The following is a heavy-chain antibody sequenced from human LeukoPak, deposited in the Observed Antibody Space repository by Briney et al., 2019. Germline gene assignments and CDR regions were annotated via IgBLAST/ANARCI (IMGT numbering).Heavy chain of an antibody. CDR1: GFTFSSYG. J-gene: IGHJ4*02. V-gene: IGHV3-30*18. Sequence: GGSLRLSCAASGFTFSSYGMHWVRQAPGKGLEWVAVISYDGSNKYYADSVKGRFTISRDNSKNTLYLQMNSLRAEDTAVYYCAKASSGYDQQWLVPAFDYWGQGTLVTVSS. CDR2: ISYDGSNK. CDR3: AKASSGYDQQWLVPAFDY. D-gene: IGHD6-19*01.